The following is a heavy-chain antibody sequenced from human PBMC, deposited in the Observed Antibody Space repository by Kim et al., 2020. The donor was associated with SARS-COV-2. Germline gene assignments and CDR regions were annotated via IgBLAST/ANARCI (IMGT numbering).Heavy chain of an antibody. J-gene: IGHJ4*02. CDR3: TTDRRYDYVWGSYRPFDY. CDR2: IKSKTDGGTT. CDR1: GFTFSNAW. D-gene: IGHD3-16*02. Sequence: GGSLRLSCAASGFTFSNAWMSWVRQAPGKGLEWVGRIKSKTDGGTTDYAAPVKGRFTIPRDDSKNTLYLQMNSLKTEDTAVYYCTTDRRYDYVWGSYRPFDYWGQGTLVTVSS. V-gene: IGHV3-15*01.